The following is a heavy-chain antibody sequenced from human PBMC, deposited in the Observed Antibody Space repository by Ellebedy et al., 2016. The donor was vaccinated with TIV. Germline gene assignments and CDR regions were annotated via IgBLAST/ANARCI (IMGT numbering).Heavy chain of an antibody. CDR2: ISSLADTT. J-gene: IGHJ3*02. Sequence: GESLKISCAASGFTFNTYVMHWVRQAPGKGLEWVSGISSLADTTHYADSVKGRFTISRDNSKNTVDLQMNSLRAEDTAVYYCAREGYGSGHCGAFDIWGQGTVVTVSS. CDR1: GFTFNTYV. CDR3: AREGYGSGHCGAFDI. V-gene: IGHV3-23*01. D-gene: IGHD2-15*01.